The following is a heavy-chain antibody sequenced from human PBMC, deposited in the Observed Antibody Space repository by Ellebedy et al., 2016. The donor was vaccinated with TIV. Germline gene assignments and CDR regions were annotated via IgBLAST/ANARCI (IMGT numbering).Heavy chain of an antibody. CDR1: GYTFTSYY. J-gene: IGHJ4*02. CDR2: INPNGGST. Sequence: AASVKVSCKASGYTFTSYYMHWVRQAPGQGLEWMGIINPNGGSTTYAQKLQGRVTMTRDTSKSTVYMELSSLRSEDTAVYYCARARSSGWLHTPDYWGQGTLVTVSS. CDR3: ARARSSGWLHTPDY. V-gene: IGHV1-46*04. D-gene: IGHD6-19*01.